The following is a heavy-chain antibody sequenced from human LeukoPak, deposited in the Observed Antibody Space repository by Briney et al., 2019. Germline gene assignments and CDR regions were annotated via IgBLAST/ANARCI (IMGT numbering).Heavy chain of an antibody. CDR1: GGSISSSSHY. CDR3: ARGVWADY. CDR2: IYYSGST. D-gene: IGHD6-13*01. V-gene: IGHV4-39*07. J-gene: IGHJ4*02. Sequence: SETLSLTCTVSGGSISSSSHYWGWIRQPPGKGLEWIGSIYYSGSTYYNPSLKSRVTISVDTSKNQFSLKLSSVTAADTAVYYCARGVWADYWGQGTLVTVSS.